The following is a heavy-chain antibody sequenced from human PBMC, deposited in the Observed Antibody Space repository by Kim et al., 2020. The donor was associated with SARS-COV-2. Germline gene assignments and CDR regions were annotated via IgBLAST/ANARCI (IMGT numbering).Heavy chain of an antibody. J-gene: IGHJ4*02. CDR3: ARSAANDYVWGSYRYRAFDY. V-gene: IGHV4-34*01. Sequence: RVTISVDTSKNQFSLKLSSVTAADTAVYYCARSAANDYVWGSYRYRAFDYWGQGTLVTVSS. D-gene: IGHD3-16*02.